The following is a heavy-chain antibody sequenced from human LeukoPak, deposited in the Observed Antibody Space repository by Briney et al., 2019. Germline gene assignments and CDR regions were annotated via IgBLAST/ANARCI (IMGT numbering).Heavy chain of an antibody. D-gene: IGHD1-1*01. V-gene: IGHV3-30*18. CDR2: ISYDGTNK. Sequence: GGSLRLSCAASYFTFSNYPFHWVRQAPGKGLEWVAAISYDGTNKYEADSVKGRFTISRDNSKNTLYLQMNSLRAEDTAVYYCAKGERLTFFDYWGQGTLVTVSS. CDR1: YFTFSNYP. J-gene: IGHJ4*02. CDR3: AKGERLTFFDY.